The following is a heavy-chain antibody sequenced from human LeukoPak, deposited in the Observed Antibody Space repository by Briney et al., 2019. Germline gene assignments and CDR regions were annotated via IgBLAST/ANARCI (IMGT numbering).Heavy chain of an antibody. V-gene: IGHV3-21*01. CDR3: AKDLGDGYNLAPLDY. D-gene: IGHD5-24*01. J-gene: IGHJ4*02. Sequence: GGSLRLSCAASGFTFSSYSMNWVRQAPGKGLEWVSSISSSSSYIYYADSVKGRFTISRDNAKNSLYLQMNSLRAEDTAVYYCAKDLGDGYNLAPLDYWGQGTLVTVSS. CDR2: ISSSSSYI. CDR1: GFTFSSYS.